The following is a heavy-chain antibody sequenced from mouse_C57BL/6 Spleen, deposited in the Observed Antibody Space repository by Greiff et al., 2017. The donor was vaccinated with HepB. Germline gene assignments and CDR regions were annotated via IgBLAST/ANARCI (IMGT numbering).Heavy chain of an antibody. J-gene: IGHJ4*01. CDR2: IDPSDSYT. Sequence: VQLQQPGAELVKPGASVKLSCKASGYTFTSYWMQWVKQRPGQGLEWIGEIDPSDSYTNYNRKFKGKATLTVDTSYSTAYMQLSSLTSEDSAVYYCARGGDYGNYAGGAMDYWGQGTSVTVSS. V-gene: IGHV1-50*01. CDR3: ARGGDYGNYAGGAMDY. D-gene: IGHD2-1*01. CDR1: GYTFTSYW.